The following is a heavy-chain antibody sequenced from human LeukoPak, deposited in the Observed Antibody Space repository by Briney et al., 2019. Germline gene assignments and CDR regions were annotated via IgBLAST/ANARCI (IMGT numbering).Heavy chain of an antibody. D-gene: IGHD3-22*01. V-gene: IGHV3-23*01. J-gene: IGHJ4*02. CDR1: GFTFSSYA. CDR2: ISGSGAST. Sequence: PGGSLSLSCVASGFTFSSYAFNWVRQTPGKGLEWVSTISGSGASTYYADAVRGRFTISRDNSRNTLQLQMNSLRAEDTAVYYCAKRSCYYIDYWGGGTGVTVSS. CDR3: AKRSCYYIDY.